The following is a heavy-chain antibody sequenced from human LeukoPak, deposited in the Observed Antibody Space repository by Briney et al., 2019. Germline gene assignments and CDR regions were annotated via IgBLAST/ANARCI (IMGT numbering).Heavy chain of an antibody. J-gene: IGHJ4*02. CDR1: GGSISSGGYY. D-gene: IGHD3-10*02. CDR2: IYHSGST. CDR3: ATREGSVRARTQHAFDY. V-gene: IGHV4-30-2*01. Sequence: PSQTLSLTCTVSGGSISSGGYYWSWIRQPLGKGLEWIGYIYHSGSTYYNPSLKSRVTISVDRSKNQFSLKLSSVTAADTAVYYCATREGSVRARTQHAFDYWGQGTLVTVSS.